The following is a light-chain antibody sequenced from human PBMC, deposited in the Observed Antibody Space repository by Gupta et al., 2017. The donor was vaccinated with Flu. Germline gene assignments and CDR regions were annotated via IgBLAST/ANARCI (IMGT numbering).Light chain of an antibody. V-gene: IGKV1-5*03. CDR3: QQYKRYADT. CDR2: KAS. Sequence: DSKMTPSTSTLSASVGDSVTITCRASQSISSWWAWYQQKPGKAPKLLIDKASSLESGVPSRGSGSGSGTEFTLTISSLQTDDVATYYRQQYKRYADTFGRGTKLEIK. CDR1: QSISSW. J-gene: IGKJ2*01.